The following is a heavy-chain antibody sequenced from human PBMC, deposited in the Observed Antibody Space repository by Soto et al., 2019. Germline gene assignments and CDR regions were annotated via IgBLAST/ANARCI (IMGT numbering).Heavy chain of an antibody. V-gene: IGHV1-18*01. CDR1: GYTFTSYG. Sequence: ASVKVSCKASGYTFTSYGISWVRQAPGQGLEWMGWISAYNGNTNYAQKLQGRVTMTTDTSRSTAYMELRSLRSDDAAVYYCARDPTAYCSGGSCYSLNSTVVDYWGQGTLVTVSS. D-gene: IGHD2-15*01. CDR3: ARDPTAYCSGGSCYSLNSTVVDY. J-gene: IGHJ4*02. CDR2: ISAYNGNT.